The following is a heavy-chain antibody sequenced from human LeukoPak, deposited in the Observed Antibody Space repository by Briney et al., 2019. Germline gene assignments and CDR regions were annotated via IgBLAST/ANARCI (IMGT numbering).Heavy chain of an antibody. CDR2: INPNSGGT. J-gene: IGHJ5*02. CDR3: ARADRLDGDPYLIGP. CDR1: GYSFSDYY. D-gene: IGHD2-21*01. Sequence: GASVKVSCKTSGYSFSDYYMHWVRQAPGQGLEWMRWINPNSGGTSSAQKFEGRVTMTRDTSITTVYMEVNWLTSDDTAIYYCARADRLDGDPYLIGPWGQGTLVTVSS. V-gene: IGHV1-2*02.